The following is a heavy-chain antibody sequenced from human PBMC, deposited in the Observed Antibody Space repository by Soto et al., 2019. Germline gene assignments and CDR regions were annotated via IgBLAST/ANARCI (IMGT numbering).Heavy chain of an antibody. J-gene: IGHJ4*02. D-gene: IGHD5-12*01. V-gene: IGHV3-53*01. CDR2: IYSGGST. Sequence: SGGSLRLSCAASGFTVSSNYMIWVRQAPGKGLEWVSVIYSGGSTYYADSVKGRFTISRDNSKNTLYLQMNSLRAEDTAVYYCARDPRGMATMTWGQGTLVTVSS. CDR3: ARDPRGMATMT. CDR1: GFTVSSNY.